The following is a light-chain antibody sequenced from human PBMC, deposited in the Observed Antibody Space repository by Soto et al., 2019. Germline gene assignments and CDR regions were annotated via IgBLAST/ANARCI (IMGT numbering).Light chain of an antibody. CDR2: KAS. Sequence: DIQMTQSPSTLSASVGDRVTMTCRASQSVGSWLAWYQQKPGKAPKLLIYKASSLDSGVPSRFSGGGSGTEFTLTISSLQPDDFATYYCQQYNSYWRTLGQGTKVEAK. V-gene: IGKV1-5*03. CDR3: QQYNSYWRT. J-gene: IGKJ1*01. CDR1: QSVGSW.